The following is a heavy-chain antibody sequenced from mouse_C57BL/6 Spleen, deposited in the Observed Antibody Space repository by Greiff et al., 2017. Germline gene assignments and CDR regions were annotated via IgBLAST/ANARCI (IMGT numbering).Heavy chain of an antibody. Sequence: QVQLKQPGAELVKPGASVKMSCKASGYTFTSYWITWVKQRPGQGLEWIGDIYPGSGSTNYNEKFKSKATLTVDTSSSTAYMQLSSLTSEDSAVYYCARRYYGNFYYAMGDWGQGASVTVSS. J-gene: IGHJ4*01. D-gene: IGHD2-1*01. CDR1: GYTFTSYW. V-gene: IGHV1-55*01. CDR3: ARRYYGNFYYAMGD. CDR2: IYPGSGST.